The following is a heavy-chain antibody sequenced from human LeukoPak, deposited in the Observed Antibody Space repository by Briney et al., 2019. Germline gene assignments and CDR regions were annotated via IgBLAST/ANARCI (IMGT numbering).Heavy chain of an antibody. CDR1: GGSISSYY. V-gene: IGHV4-59*12. J-gene: IGHJ4*02. CDR2: IYYSGST. D-gene: IGHD5-12*01. CDR3: ARRRFSGYVLNY. Sequence: SETLSLTCTVSGGSISSYYWSWIRQPPGKGLEWIGYIYYSGSTNYNPSLKSRVTISVDTSKNQFSLKLSSVTAADTAVYYCARRRFSGYVLNYWGQGTLVTVSS.